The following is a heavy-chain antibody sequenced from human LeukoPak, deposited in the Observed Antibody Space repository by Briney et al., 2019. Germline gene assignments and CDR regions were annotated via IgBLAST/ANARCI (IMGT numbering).Heavy chain of an antibody. CDR1: GFTFSDYY. Sequence: GGSLRLSCAASGFTFSDYYMSWIRQAPGKGLEWVSYISRSSYTKYADSVKGRFTISRDNAKNSLHLQMNSLRAEDTAVYYCASSLTPGDGYNSRPFDYWGQGTLVTVSS. CDR3: ASSLTPGDGYNSRPFDY. CDR2: ISRSSYT. D-gene: IGHD5-24*01. V-gene: IGHV3-11*06. J-gene: IGHJ4*02.